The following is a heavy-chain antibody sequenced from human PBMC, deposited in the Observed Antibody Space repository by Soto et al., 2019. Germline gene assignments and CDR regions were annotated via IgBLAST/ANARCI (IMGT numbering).Heavy chain of an antibody. CDR2: LNPSGGST. CDR1: GYTFTSYD. Sequence: ASVKVSCNASGYTFTSYDMHWVRPAPGQGHEWMGILNPSGGSTSYAQKFQGRVTMTRDTSTSTVYMQLSSLRSEDTAVYYCARPTYCSGGSCSPNDAFDIWG. J-gene: IGHJ3*02. D-gene: IGHD2-15*01. CDR3: ARPTYCSGGSCSPNDAFDI. V-gene: IGHV1-46*01.